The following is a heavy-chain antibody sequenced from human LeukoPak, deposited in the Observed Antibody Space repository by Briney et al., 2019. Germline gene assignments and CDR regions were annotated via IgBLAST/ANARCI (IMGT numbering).Heavy chain of an antibody. Sequence: GGSLRLSCAASGFTFSSYGMHWVRQAPGKGLEWVAFIRYDGSNKYYADSVKGRFTISRDNSKNTLYLQMNSLRAEDTAVYYCATQGYYVSGYDPWGQGTLVTVSS. D-gene: IGHD3-22*01. CDR1: GFTFSSYG. V-gene: IGHV3-30*02. J-gene: IGHJ5*02. CDR3: ATQGYYVSGYDP. CDR2: IRYDGSNK.